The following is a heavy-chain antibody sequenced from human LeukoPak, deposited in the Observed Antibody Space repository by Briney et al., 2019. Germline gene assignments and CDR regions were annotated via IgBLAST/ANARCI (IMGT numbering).Heavy chain of an antibody. V-gene: IGHV5-10-1*01. CDR2: IDPSDSYT. J-gene: IGHJ4*02. CDR3: AIGTYHTN. CDR1: GYRVTSQW. D-gene: IGHD1-26*01. Sequence: GESLKISCKGSGYRVTSQWISWVRQMPGKGLGWMGRIDPSDSYTNYSPSFQGHVTISADKSISTASLQWSSLEASDTAMYYCAIGTYHTNWGQGTLVTVSS.